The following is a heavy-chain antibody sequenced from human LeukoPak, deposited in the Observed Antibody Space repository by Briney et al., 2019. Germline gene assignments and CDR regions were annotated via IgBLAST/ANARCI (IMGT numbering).Heavy chain of an antibody. J-gene: IGHJ5*02. CDR3: ARDSGTTGEVKFDP. Sequence: SETLSLACTVSGGSISSYYLSWIRQPAGKGLEWIGRIYSRGTTYNPSLKDRVTMSADTSRNHVSLTLNSVTAADTAVYYCARDSGTTGEVKFDPWGQGTLVTVSS. CDR1: GGSISSYY. D-gene: IGHD4-17*01. CDR2: IYSRGT. V-gene: IGHV4-4*07.